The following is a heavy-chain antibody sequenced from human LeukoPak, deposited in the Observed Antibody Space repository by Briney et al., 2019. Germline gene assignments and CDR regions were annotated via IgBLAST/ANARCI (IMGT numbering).Heavy chain of an antibody. CDR2: INWNGGST. CDR1: GFTFSNAW. V-gene: IGHV3-20*04. Sequence: PGGSLRLSCAASGFTFSNAWMSWVRQAPGKGLEWVSGINWNGGSTGYADSVKGRFTISRDNAKNSLYLQMNSLRAEDTALYYCARVGLRYFDSPDYYYYYMDVWGRGTTVTVSS. D-gene: IGHD3-9*01. CDR3: ARVGLRYFDSPDYYYYYMDV. J-gene: IGHJ6*03.